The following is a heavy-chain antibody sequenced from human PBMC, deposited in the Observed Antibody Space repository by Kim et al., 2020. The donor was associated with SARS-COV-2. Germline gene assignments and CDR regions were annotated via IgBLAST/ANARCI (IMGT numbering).Heavy chain of an antibody. Sequence: GREKDYGDSVKGRLTISRDNAKKSLYLQMNSLRAEDTAVYYCARGRMIDYWGQGTLVTVSS. CDR2: GREK. J-gene: IGHJ4*02. V-gene: IGHV3-7*01. D-gene: IGHD2-15*01. CDR3: ARGRMIDY.